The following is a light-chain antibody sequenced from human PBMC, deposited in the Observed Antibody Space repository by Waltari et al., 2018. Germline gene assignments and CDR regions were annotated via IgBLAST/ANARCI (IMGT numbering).Light chain of an antibody. CDR1: SSDVGGYNY. CDR2: DVS. V-gene: IGLV2-14*01. CDR3: SSYTSSSTWV. Sequence: QSALTQPASVSESPGQSITISCTGTSSDVGGYNYVSWYQQHIGKAPKLMIYDVSKRPSGVSNRFSGSKSGNTASLTISGLQAEDEADYYCSSYTSSSTWVFGGGTKLNVL. J-gene: IGLJ3*02.